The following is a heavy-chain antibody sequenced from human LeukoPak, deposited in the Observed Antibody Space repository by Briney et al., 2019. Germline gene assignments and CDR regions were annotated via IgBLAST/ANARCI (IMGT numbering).Heavy chain of an antibody. D-gene: IGHD1-26*01. CDR1: GFTFDDYG. Sequence: GGSLRLSCAASGFTFDDYGMSWVRQAPGKGLEWVSGINWNGGSTGYADSVKGRFTISRDNAKNSLYLQMNSLRAEDTALYYCARRNSGSYVDAFDIWGQGTMVTVSS. V-gene: IGHV3-20*04. CDR3: ARRNSGSYVDAFDI. J-gene: IGHJ3*02. CDR2: INWNGGST.